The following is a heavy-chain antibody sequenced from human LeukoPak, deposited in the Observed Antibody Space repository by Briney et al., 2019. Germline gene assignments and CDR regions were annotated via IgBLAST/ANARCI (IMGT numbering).Heavy chain of an antibody. CDR1: DGSISSSSYY. Sequence: SETLSLTCTVSDGSISSSSYYWGWIRQPPGKGLEWIGSIYYSGSTYYNPSLKSRLTISVDTSKNQFSLKLSSVTAADTAVYYCARGLGIVVPAARYYYYYYMDVWGKGTTVTVSS. V-gene: IGHV4-39*07. D-gene: IGHD2-2*01. CDR3: ARGLGIVVPAARYYYYYYMDV. CDR2: IYYSGST. J-gene: IGHJ6*03.